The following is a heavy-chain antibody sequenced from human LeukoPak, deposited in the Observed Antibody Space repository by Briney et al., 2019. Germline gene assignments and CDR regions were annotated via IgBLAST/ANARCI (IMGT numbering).Heavy chain of an antibody. V-gene: IGHV4-30-2*01. CDR1: GGSISSGGYS. CDR3: ARCPGNPNSCYCFET. Sequence: SETLSLTCAVSGGSISSGGYSWSWIRQPPGKGLEWIGYMYHTGSTHYNPSLKSRVTMSVDMSKNQFSPKLSSVTAADTAVYYCARCPGNPNSCYCFETWGRGTLVTVSS. J-gene: IGHJ5*02. CDR2: MYHTGST. D-gene: IGHD2-15*01.